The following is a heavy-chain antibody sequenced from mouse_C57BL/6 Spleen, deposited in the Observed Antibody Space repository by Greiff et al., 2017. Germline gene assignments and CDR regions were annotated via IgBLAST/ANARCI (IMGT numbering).Heavy chain of an antibody. Sequence: DVKLVESGGGLVKPGGSLKLSCAASGFTFSDYGMHWVRQAPEKGLEWVAYISSGSSTIYYADTVKGRFTISRDNAKNTLFLQMTSRRSEDTAMYYCERPGTTYAMDYWGQGTAVTVSS. V-gene: IGHV5-17*01. CDR3: ERPGTTYAMDY. J-gene: IGHJ4*01. CDR2: ISSGSSTI. CDR1: GFTFSDYG. D-gene: IGHD1-1*01.